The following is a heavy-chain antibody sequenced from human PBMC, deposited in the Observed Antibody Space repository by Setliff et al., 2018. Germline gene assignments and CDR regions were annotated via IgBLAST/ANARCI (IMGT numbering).Heavy chain of an antibody. CDR1: RCTLSCYG. Sequence: GGSLRLSCAASRCTLSCYGMHWVRQAPGKGLQWVAFIWYDGTINYYGDSVKGRFTISGDNSRNTLYLQMNTLRPEDTAVYYCGRDGGQGDYPSNFWSNYISHWGQGALVTVSS. CDR2: IWYDGTIN. V-gene: IGHV3-30*02. CDR3: GRDGGQGDYPSNFWSNYISH. D-gene: IGHD3-3*01. J-gene: IGHJ4*02.